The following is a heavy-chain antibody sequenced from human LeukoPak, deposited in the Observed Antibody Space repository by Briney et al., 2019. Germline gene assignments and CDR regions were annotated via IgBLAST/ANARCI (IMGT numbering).Heavy chain of an antibody. D-gene: IGHD5/OR15-5a*01. V-gene: IGHV4-4*07. CDR2: IYASGST. CDR3: ARDIGYSVIN. J-gene: IGHJ4*02. Sequence: SETLSLTCAVYGGSISSYYWNWIRQPAGKGLEWIGRIYASGSTNNPSLKSRVTMSLDTSKNQFSLKLSSVTAADTAVYYCARDIGYSVINWGQGTLVTVSS. CDR1: GGSISSYY.